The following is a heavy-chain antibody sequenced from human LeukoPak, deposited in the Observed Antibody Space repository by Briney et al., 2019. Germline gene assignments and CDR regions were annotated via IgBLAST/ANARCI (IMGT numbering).Heavy chain of an antibody. CDR2: ISYDGSNK. D-gene: IGHD5-24*01. CDR1: GFTFSSYG. Sequence: PGGSLRLSCAASGFTFSSYGMHWVRQAPGEGLEWVAVISYDGSNKYYADSVKGRFTISRDNSKNTLYLQMNSLRAEDTAVYYCAKDRGRDGYNSIDYWGQGTLVTVSS. CDR3: AKDRGRDGYNSIDY. J-gene: IGHJ4*02. V-gene: IGHV3-30*18.